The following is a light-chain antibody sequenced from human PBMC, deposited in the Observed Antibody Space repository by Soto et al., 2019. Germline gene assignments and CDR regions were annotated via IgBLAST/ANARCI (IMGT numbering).Light chain of an antibody. V-gene: IGKV3-11*01. Sequence: EIVLTQSPATLSLSPGETATLSCGASESVSTYLAWYQQKPGQAPRLLIYDASHRATGTPARFSGSGSMTDFTLTISSLEPADSAVYYCQHRRNTFTFGPGTKVELK. J-gene: IGKJ3*01. CDR3: QHRRNTFT. CDR1: ESVSTY. CDR2: DAS.